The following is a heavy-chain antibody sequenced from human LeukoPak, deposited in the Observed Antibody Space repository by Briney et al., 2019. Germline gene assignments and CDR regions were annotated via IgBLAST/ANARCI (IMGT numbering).Heavy chain of an antibody. J-gene: IGHJ4*02. CDR1: GFTFSDYY. Sequence: GGSLRLSCAASGFTFSDYYMSWIRQAPGKGLEWVSYISSGGSTIYYADSVKGRFTISRDNAKNSLYLQMNSLRAEDTAVYYCASMDFWSGYPFDYWGQGTLVTVSS. CDR3: ASMDFWSGYPFDY. CDR2: ISSGGSTI. D-gene: IGHD3-3*01. V-gene: IGHV3-11*01.